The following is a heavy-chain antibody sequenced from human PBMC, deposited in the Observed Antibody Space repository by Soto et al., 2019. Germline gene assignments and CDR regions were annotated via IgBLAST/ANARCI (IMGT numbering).Heavy chain of an antibody. CDR1: GGSISSGGYY. CDR2: IYYSGST. Sequence: SETLSLTCTVSGGSISSGGYYWSWIRQHPGKGLEWIGYIYYSGSTYYNPSLKSRVTISVDTSKNQFSLKLSSVTAADTAVYYCARSGPPLNAFDIWGQGTMVTVSS. V-gene: IGHV4-31*03. J-gene: IGHJ3*02. CDR3: ARSGPPLNAFDI.